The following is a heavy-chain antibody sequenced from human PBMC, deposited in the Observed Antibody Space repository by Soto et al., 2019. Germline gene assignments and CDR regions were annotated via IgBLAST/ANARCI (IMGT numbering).Heavy chain of an antibody. CDR3: ASGRVIGVVTKNYYGMDV. D-gene: IGHD3-3*01. Sequence: PSETLSLTCAVYGGSFSGYYWSWIRQPPGKGLEWIGEINHSGSTNYNPSLKSRVTISVDTSKNQFSLKLSSVTAADTAVYYCASGRVIGVVTKNYYGMDVWGQGTTVTVSS. CDR1: GGSFSGYY. CDR2: INHSGST. V-gene: IGHV4-34*01. J-gene: IGHJ6*02.